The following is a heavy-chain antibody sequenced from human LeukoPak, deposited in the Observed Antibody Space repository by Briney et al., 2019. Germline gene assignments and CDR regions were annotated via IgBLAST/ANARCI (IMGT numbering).Heavy chain of an antibody. D-gene: IGHD3-22*01. CDR1: GYTFTSYG. J-gene: IGHJ4*02. CDR2: ISAYNGNT. Sequence: ASVKVSCKASGYTFTSYGISWVRQAPGQGREWMGWISAYNGNTNYAQKLQARVTMTTDTSTSTAYMELRSLRSDDTAVYYCARADYYDGFDYWGQGTLVTVSS. CDR3: ARADYYDGFDY. V-gene: IGHV1-18*01.